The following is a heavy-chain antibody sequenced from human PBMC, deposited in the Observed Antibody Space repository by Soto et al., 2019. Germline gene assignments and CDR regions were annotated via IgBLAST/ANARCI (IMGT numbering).Heavy chain of an antibody. CDR3: ARDGDYDFWESTPDYYYYMDV. J-gene: IGHJ6*03. CDR1: GFTFSSYS. D-gene: IGHD3-3*01. CDR2: ISSSSSTI. V-gene: IGHV3-48*01. Sequence: GGSLRLSCAASGFTFSSYSMNWVRQAPGKGLEWVSYISSSSSTIYYADSVKGRFTISRDNAKNSLYLQMNSLRAEDTAVYYCARDGDYDFWESTPDYYYYMDVWGKGTTVTVSS.